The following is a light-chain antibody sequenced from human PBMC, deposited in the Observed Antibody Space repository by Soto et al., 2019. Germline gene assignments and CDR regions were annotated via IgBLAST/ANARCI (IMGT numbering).Light chain of an antibody. J-gene: IGKJ1*01. V-gene: IGKV1-5*03. CDR3: QQYGGSSWT. CDR2: KAS. CDR1: QSISTS. Sequence: DIQMTQSPSTLSASVGDRVIITCRASQSISTSLAWYQQKPGKPPNLLIYKASSFKSGVPSRFSGSGSGTDFTLTISSLQPDDLATYYCQQYGGSSWTFGQGTKVEI.